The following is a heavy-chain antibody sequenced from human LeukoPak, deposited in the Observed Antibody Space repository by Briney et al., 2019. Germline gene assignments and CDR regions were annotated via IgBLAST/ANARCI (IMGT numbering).Heavy chain of an antibody. CDR2: INWNGGST. J-gene: IGHJ3*02. Sequence: GGSLRLSCAAFGFTFSSYGMYWVRQAPGKGLEWVSGINWNGGSTGYADSVKGRFTISRDNAKNSLYLQMNSLRAEDTALYHCARVGVGSYYRAFDIWGQGTMVTVSS. CDR3: ARVGVGSYYRAFDI. CDR1: GFTFSSYG. V-gene: IGHV3-20*01. D-gene: IGHD1-26*01.